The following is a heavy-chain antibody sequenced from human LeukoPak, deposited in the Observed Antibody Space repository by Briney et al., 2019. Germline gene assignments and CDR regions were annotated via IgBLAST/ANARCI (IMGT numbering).Heavy chain of an antibody. CDR1: GFTSSSYW. Sequence: GGSLRLSCAASGFTSSSYWMSWVRQAPGKGREWVANIKQDGTEKYYVDSVKGRFTISRDNAKNSLYLQMNSLRAEDTAVYYCARDMWPPGPLDSSGYYYPSGFDPWGQGTLVTVSS. J-gene: IGHJ5*02. D-gene: IGHD3-22*01. V-gene: IGHV3-7*01. CDR3: ARDMWPPGPLDSSGYYYPSGFDP. CDR2: IKQDGTEK.